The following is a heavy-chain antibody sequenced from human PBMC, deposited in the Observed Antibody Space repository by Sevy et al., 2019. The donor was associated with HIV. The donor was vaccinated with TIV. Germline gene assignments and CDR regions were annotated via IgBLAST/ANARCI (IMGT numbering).Heavy chain of an antibody. CDR1: GGSFSGYY. CDR2: INHSGST. V-gene: IGHV4-34*01. CDR3: ARVRGYSYGAPNYMDV. D-gene: IGHD5-18*01. J-gene: IGHJ6*03. Sequence: KQSQTLSLTCAVYGGSFSGYYWSWIRQPPGKGLEWIGEINHSGSTNYNPSLKSRVTISVDTSKNQFSLKLSSVTAADTAVYYCARVRGYSYGAPNYMDVWGKGTTVTVSS.